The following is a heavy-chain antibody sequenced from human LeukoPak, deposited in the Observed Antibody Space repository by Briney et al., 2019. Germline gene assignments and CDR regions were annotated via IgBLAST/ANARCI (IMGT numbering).Heavy chain of an antibody. D-gene: IGHD6-19*01. V-gene: IGHV2-5*02. CDR1: GFSLSTSGVG. CDR2: IYWDDDK. CDR3: AHYQSRQWLFGSREPFDY. Sequence: SGPTLVNPTQTLTLTCTFSGFSLSTSGVGVGWIRQPPGKALEWLALIYWDDDKRYSPSLKSRLTITKDTSKNQVVLIMTNMDPVDTATYYCAHYQSRQWLFGSREPFDYWGQGTLVTVSS. J-gene: IGHJ4*02.